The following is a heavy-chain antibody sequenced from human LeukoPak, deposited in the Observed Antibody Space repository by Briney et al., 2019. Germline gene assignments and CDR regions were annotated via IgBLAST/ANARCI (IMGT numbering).Heavy chain of an antibody. D-gene: IGHD3-22*01. V-gene: IGHV1-2*02. Sequence: ASVKVSCKASGYTFTSYYMHWVRQAPGQGLEWMGWMNPNSGATNYAQKFQGRVTMTRDTSISTAYMELSRLRSDDTAVYYCAREPIYYYDSSGYPDYWGQGTLVTVSS. CDR3: AREPIYYYDSSGYPDY. CDR2: MNPNSGAT. J-gene: IGHJ4*02. CDR1: GYTFTSYY.